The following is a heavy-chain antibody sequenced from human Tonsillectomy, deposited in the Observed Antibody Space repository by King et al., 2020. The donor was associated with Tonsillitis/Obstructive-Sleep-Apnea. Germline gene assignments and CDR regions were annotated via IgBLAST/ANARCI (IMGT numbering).Heavy chain of an antibody. CDR1: GFTFSSYV. Sequence: VQLVESGGGVVQPGRSLRLSCAASGFTFSSYVMHWVRQAPGKGLEWVAGISYDGSNKYYADSVKGRFTISRDNSKNTLYLQMNSLRAEDTAVYYCARKYSSSWKGGFDPWGQGTLVTVSS. D-gene: IGHD6-13*01. CDR2: ISYDGSNK. V-gene: IGHV3-30*01. CDR3: ARKYSSSWKGGFDP. J-gene: IGHJ5*02.